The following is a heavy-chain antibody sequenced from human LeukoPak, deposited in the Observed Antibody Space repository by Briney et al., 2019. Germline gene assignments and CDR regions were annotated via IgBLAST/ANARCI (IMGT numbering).Heavy chain of an antibody. CDR1: GFTFDDYA. V-gene: IGHV3-9*01. J-gene: IGHJ4*02. D-gene: IGHD1-26*01. CDR3: AKDRGYSRSPVLDY. CDR2: ISWNSGSI. Sequence: GGSLRLSCAASGFTFDDYAMHWVRQAPGKGLEWVSGISWNSGSIGYADSVKGRFTISRDSAKNSLYLQMNSLRAEDTALYDCAKDRGYSRSPVLDYWDQATLVAVSS.